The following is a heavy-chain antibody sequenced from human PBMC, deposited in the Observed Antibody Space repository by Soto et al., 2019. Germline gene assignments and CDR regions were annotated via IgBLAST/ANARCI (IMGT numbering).Heavy chain of an antibody. V-gene: IGHV3-30*18. D-gene: IGHD3-10*01. CDR1: GFTFSSYG. CDR3: AKDHYYGSGKYYFAY. CDR2: ISYDGSNK. J-gene: IGHJ4*02. Sequence: QVQLVESGGGVVQPWRSLRLSCAASGFTFSSYGMHWVRQAPGKGLEWVAVISYDGSNKYYADSGKGRFTISRDNSKNTLYRQMNSLRAEDTAVDYCAKDHYYGSGKYYFAYWGQGTLVTVSS.